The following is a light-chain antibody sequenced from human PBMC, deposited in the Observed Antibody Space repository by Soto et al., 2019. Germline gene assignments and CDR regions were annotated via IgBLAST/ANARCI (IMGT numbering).Light chain of an antibody. Sequence: QSAMTQPPSASGTPGQEVTISCSGSSSNIGNNYVYWYHQVPGKAPKLLIYRNNQRPSGVPDRFSGSKSDTSASLAITGLRSEDDGHYYCSSWDNHLNGPVFGGGTPLTVL. CDR2: RNN. J-gene: IGLJ7*01. V-gene: IGLV1-47*01. CDR3: SSWDNHLNGPV. CDR1: SSNIGNNY.